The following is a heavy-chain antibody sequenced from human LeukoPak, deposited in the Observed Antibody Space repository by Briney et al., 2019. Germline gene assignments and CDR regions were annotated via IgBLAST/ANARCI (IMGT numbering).Heavy chain of an antibody. D-gene: IGHD4/OR15-4a*01. CDR3: ARAGTIAEAASAFDI. V-gene: IGHV3-21*01. Sequence: PGGSLRLSCAASGFTFSSYSMNWVRQAPGKGLEWVSSISSSSSYIYYADSVKGRFTISRDNAKNSLYLQMNSLRAEDTAVYYCARAGTIAEAASAFDIWGQGTMVTVSS. CDR1: GFTFSSYS. J-gene: IGHJ3*02. CDR2: ISSSSSYI.